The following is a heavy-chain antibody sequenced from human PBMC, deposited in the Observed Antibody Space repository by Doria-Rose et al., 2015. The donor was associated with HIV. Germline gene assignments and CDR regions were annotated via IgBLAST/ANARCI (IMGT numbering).Heavy chain of an antibody. D-gene: IGHD3-10*01. CDR3: ARARNYGFPHFFDF. CDR1: GDSISSGDSF. J-gene: IGHJ4*02. Sequence: QVQLQESGPGLVWPSQTLSLTCAVSGDSISSGDSFWSWIRQPPGKGPEWIGYISSSGTTYYYPSLRGRLTISLDASKNQFSLNLNPVTAADTAVYYCARARNYGFPHFFDFWGQGTLVTVSS. V-gene: IGHV4-30-4*01. CDR2: ISSSGTT.